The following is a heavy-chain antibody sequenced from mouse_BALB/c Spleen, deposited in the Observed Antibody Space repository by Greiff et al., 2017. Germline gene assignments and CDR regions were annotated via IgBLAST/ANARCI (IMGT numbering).Heavy chain of an antibody. Sequence: QVQLQQSGAELMKPGASVKISCKATGYTFSSYWIEWVKQRPGHGLEWIGEILPGSGSTNYNEKFKGKATFTADTSSNTAYMQLSSLTSEDSAVYYCAREGTYDNFDYWGQGTTLTVSS. D-gene: IGHD2-12*01. CDR1: GYTFSSYW. CDR2: ILPGSGST. V-gene: IGHV1-9*01. CDR3: AREGTYDNFDY. J-gene: IGHJ2*01.